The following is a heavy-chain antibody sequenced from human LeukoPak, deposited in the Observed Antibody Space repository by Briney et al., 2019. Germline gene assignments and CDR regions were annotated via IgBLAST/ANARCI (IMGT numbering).Heavy chain of an antibody. CDR3: ARHGSSRPPFYP. D-gene: IGHD6-13*01. J-gene: IGHJ5*02. CDR2: IYDSGST. CDR1: GGSLSRYY. Sequence: SETLSLTCTVSGGSLSRYYWSWIRQPPARGLEWIGYIYDSGSTNYNPSLKSRVTISVDTSKNQFSLKLSSVTAADTAVYYCARHGSSRPPFYPWGQGTLVIVSS. V-gene: IGHV4-59*08.